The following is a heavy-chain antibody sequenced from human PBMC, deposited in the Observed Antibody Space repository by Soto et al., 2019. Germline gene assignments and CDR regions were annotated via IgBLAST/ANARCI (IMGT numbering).Heavy chain of an antibody. CDR1: GYTFTSYG. CDR2: ISAYNGNT. V-gene: IGHV1-18*01. CDR3: ARDGIAVAGKLGSDYYYMDV. D-gene: IGHD6-19*01. J-gene: IGHJ6*03. Sequence: QVQLVQSGAEVKKPGASVKVSCQASGYTFTSYGISWVRQAPGQGLEWMGWISAYNGNTNYAQKLQGRVTMTTDTSTSTAYMELRSLRSDDTAVYYCARDGIAVAGKLGSDYYYMDVWGKGTTVTVSS.